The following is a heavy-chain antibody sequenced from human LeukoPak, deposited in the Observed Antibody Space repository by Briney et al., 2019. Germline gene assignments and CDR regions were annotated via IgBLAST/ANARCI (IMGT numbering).Heavy chain of an antibody. CDR2: IFPGDSDT. CDR3: ARTDWYFDL. CDR1: GSIFTDFW. V-gene: IGHV5-51*01. Sequence: GESLQISCEVSGSIFTDFWIGWVRQLPGKGLEWMGIIFPGDSDTRYSPSFQGQVTISADKSISTAYLQWSSLKASDTAMYYCARTDWYFDLWGRGTLVTVSS. J-gene: IGHJ2*01.